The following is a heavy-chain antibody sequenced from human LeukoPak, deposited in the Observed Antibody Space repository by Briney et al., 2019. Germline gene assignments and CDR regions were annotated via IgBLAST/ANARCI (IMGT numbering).Heavy chain of an antibody. CDR1: GFTFTSYW. J-gene: IGHJ4*02. D-gene: IGHD3-16*01. CDR2: IKQDGSEK. CDR3: ARSRGGY. Sequence: PGGSLRLSCAASGFTFTSYWRTWVRQAPGKGLEWVANIKQDGSEKYYVDSVKGRFTISRDNTKNSLYLQMNSLRVEDTAVYYRARSRGGYWGQGTLVTVSS. V-gene: IGHV3-7*01.